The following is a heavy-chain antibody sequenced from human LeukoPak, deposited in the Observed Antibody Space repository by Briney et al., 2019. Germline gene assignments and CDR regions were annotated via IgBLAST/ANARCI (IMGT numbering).Heavy chain of an antibody. V-gene: IGHV4-39*07. D-gene: IGHD1-26*01. CDR3: ASIVGATTAEYFQH. CDR1: GGSVSDYY. Sequence: SETLSLTCTISGGSVSDYYWSWIRQPPGKGLEWIGSIYYSGSTYYNPSLKSRVTISVDTSKNQFSLKLSSVTAADTAVYYCASIVGATTAEYFQHWGQGTLVTVSS. CDR2: IYYSGST. J-gene: IGHJ1*01.